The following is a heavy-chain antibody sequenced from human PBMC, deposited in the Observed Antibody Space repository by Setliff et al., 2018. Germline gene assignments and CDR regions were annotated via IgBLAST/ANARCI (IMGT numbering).Heavy chain of an antibody. CDR1: GDSIKRDY. CDR2: IDPSGNT. Sequence: SETLSLTCTVSGDSIKRDYWSWIRQPAGRGLEWIGHIDPSGNTNYHPSLKSRVTISGDTSKNQFSLKLTSVTAADTAVYFCARSLGSGSYYNSRPFYSDYWGQGTLVTV. D-gene: IGHD3-10*01. CDR3: ARSLGSGSYYNSRPFYSDY. J-gene: IGHJ4*02. V-gene: IGHV4-4*07.